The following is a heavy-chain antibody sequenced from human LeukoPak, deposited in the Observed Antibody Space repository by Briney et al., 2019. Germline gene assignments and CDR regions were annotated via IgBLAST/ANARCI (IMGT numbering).Heavy chain of an antibody. J-gene: IGHJ3*02. CDR1: GYTFTDYY. CDR2: INPNSGDT. D-gene: IGHD6-13*01. V-gene: IGHV1-2*02. Sequence: ASVKVSCKASGYTFTDYYLHWVRQAPGQGLEWMGWINPNSGDTHFAQTFQDRGTMARDTSISSAYMELGRLRSDDTVLYYCARRVEAPGHDAFDIWGQGTMVTVSS. CDR3: ARRVEAPGHDAFDI.